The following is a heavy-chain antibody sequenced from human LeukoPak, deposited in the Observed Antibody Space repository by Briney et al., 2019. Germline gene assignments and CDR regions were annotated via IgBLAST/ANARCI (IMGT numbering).Heavy chain of an antibody. CDR2: INPSNGNT. CDR3: ARRSSSGPWYFDY. J-gene: IGHJ4*02. CDR1: GYTFTGYY. Sequence: ASVKVSCKASGYTFTGYYMHWVRQAPGQGLEWMGIINPSNGNTNDAQKFQGRVTVTRDTSTSTVYMELSSLRSEDTAVYYCARRSSSGPWYFDYWGQGTQVTVSS. V-gene: IGHV1-46*01. D-gene: IGHD3-22*01.